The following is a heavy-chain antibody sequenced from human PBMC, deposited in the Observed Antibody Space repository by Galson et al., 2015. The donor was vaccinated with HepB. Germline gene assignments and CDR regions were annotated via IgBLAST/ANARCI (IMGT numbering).Heavy chain of an antibody. Sequence: RLSCAASGXNFTDAXXTWVRXAPGEGLEXXXRLKSKSDGGTADFAAPVKGRFSISRDDSKKTLYLQMNSLKTDDTAVYYCTTDMLGAYHLPPXVKYYXYGLGFWXQGTTVTVSS. J-gene: IGHJ6*02. CDR1: GXNFTDAX. CDR2: LKSKSDGGTA. CDR3: TTDMLGAYHLPPXVKYYXYGLGF. D-gene: IGHD3-16*01. V-gene: IGHV3-15*01.